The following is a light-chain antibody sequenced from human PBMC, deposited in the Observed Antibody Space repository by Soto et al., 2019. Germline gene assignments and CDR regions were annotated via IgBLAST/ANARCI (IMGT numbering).Light chain of an antibody. J-gene: IGKJ1*01. CDR2: GAS. CDR3: HQYGSSPTWT. CDR1: QSVSSNY. V-gene: IGKV3-20*01. Sequence: ESVLTQSPGTLSLSPGERATLSCRASQSVSSNYLAWYQQKPGQAPRLLIYGASTRATGIPDRFSGGGSGTGFTLTISRLEPDDSAVYYCHQYGSSPTWTFGQGTKLEIK.